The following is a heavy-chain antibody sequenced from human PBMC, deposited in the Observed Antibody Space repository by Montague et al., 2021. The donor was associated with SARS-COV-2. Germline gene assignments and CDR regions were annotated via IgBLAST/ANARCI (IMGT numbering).Heavy chain of an antibody. Sequence: SETLSLTCTVSGASMSGSYWGWVRQPPGKGPEWIGNIYSSGSTHYNPSLKSRVTISVDTSKSQFSLRLTSVTAADTAVYYCVREGRSSAYAMDYWGRGTLVTVSS. J-gene: IGHJ4*02. D-gene: IGHD3-22*01. CDR2: IYSSGST. V-gene: IGHV4-59*01. CDR1: GASMSGSY. CDR3: VREGRSSAYAMDY.